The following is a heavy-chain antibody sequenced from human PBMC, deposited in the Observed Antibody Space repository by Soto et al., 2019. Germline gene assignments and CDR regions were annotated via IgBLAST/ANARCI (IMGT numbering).Heavy chain of an antibody. Sequence: TGGSLRLSCAASGFTFSSYGMHWVRQAPGKGLEWVAVISYDGSNKYYADSVKGRFTISRDNSKNTLYLQMNSLRAEDTAVYYCAKEAIFGVVIIPYFDYWGQGTLVTVSS. CDR3: AKEAIFGVVIIPYFDY. D-gene: IGHD3-3*01. CDR2: ISYDGSNK. CDR1: GFTFSSYG. J-gene: IGHJ4*02. V-gene: IGHV3-30*18.